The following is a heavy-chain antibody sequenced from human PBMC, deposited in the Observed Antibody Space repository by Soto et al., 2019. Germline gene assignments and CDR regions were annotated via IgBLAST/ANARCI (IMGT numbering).Heavy chain of an antibody. CDR2: IYHSGST. CDR1: GGSISSYY. D-gene: IGHD5-12*01. V-gene: IGHV4-59*01. CDR3: ARDGRDGYDFFDY. Sequence: QVQLQESGPGLVKPSETLSLTCTVSGGSISSYYWSWIRQPPGKGLEWIGFIYHSGSTNYNPSLKSRVSISVDTSKNQFYLNLSSLTAADTAVYYCARDGRDGYDFFDYWGQGTLVTVSS. J-gene: IGHJ4*02.